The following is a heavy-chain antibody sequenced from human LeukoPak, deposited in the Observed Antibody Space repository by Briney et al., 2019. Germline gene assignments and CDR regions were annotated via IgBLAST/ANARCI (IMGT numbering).Heavy chain of an antibody. CDR3: AREVIAAHNWFDP. CDR2: FYTSGST. CDR1: GGSISSGDYY. Sequence: SETLSLTCTVSGGSISSGDYYWSWIRQPAGKGLEWIGRFYTSGSTNYNPSLKSRVAISVDTSKNQFSLKLSSVTAADTAVYYCAREVIAAHNWFDPWGQGTLVTVSS. D-gene: IGHD6-6*01. J-gene: IGHJ5*02. V-gene: IGHV4-61*02.